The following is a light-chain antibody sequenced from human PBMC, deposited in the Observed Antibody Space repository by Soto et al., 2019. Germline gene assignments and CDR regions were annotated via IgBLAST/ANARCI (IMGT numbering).Light chain of an antibody. Sequence: QSVLTQPASVSGSPGPSIAISCTGTSSDVGAYDCVSWYQQHPHKAPKLLIYEVSNRPSGVSDRFSGSKSVNTATLTTSGLQAEDEADYYCSSHTTSNTRVFWTGTKLTVL. V-gene: IGLV2-14*03. J-gene: IGLJ1*01. CDR2: EVS. CDR1: SSDVGAYDC. CDR3: SSHTTSNTRV.